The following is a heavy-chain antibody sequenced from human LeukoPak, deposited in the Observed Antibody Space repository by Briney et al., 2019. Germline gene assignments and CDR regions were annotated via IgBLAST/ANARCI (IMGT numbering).Heavy chain of an antibody. Sequence: ASVKVSSTASGYTFTDYYMHWVRQAPGQGLEWVGRINPNTGGTNYAQRFQGRVTLTRDTSITTAYMELSSLRSDDTAIYYCACLYQWQVSYYSHGMDVWGQGTTVTVSS. CDR3: ACLYQWQVSYYSHGMDV. J-gene: IGHJ6*02. CDR2: INPNTGGT. D-gene: IGHD6-19*01. V-gene: IGHV1-2*06. CDR1: GYTFTDYY.